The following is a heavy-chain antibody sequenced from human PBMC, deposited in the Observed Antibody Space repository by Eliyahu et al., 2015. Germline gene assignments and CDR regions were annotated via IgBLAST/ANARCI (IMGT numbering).Heavy chain of an antibody. J-gene: IGHJ4*02. CDR3: TRDGALDGGYDPLFDY. Sequence: EVQLVESGGGLVXXGGSLRXXWVGXGXPFSXYGMHGGRQAPGKGLEWVSYTSSSRSTIYYADSVKGRFTISRDNAKKSLYLQMNSLRAEDTAMYYCTRDGALDGGYDPLFDYWGQGTLVTVSS. V-gene: IGHV3-48*01. CDR2: TSSSRSTI. D-gene: IGHD5-12*01. CDR1: GXPFSXYG.